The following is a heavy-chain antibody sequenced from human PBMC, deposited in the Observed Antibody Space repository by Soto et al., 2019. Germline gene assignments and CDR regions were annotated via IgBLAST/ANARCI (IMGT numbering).Heavy chain of an antibody. V-gene: IGHV5-51*01. Sequence: GESLKIACKGSGYSITNYWIGWVLQMPWKGLEWMGLIYPGDSDTRYSPSFEGQVTISADKSISTAYLQWSGLKASDTAMYYCARRKASSTTSLSFRAGFDYWGQGTLVTVSS. CDR3: ARRKASSTTSLSFRAGFDY. J-gene: IGHJ4*02. D-gene: IGHD2-2*01. CDR2: IYPGDSDT. CDR1: GYSITNYW.